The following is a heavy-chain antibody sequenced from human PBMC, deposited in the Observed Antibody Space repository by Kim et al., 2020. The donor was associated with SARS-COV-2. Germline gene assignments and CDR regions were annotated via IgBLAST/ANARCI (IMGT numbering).Heavy chain of an antibody. CDR1: GFTFTDYY. V-gene: IGHV3-11*05. CDR3: SRVPRIASAGRGVDP. CDR2: IRTSGSYT. J-gene: IGHJ5*02. Sequence: GGSLRLSCAASGFTFTDYYMSGIRQAPGKGLEWLSYIRTSGSYTNYSDSVKGRFTISRDNAKTSLYLQMNSLRADDTAAYYCSRVPRIASAGRGVDPLG. D-gene: IGHD6-13*01.